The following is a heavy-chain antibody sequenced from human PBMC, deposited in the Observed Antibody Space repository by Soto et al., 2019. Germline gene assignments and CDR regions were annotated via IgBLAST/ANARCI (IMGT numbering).Heavy chain of an antibody. CDR2: IFYSGSTTY. Sequence: SETLSLTCTVSGGSISCHYWIWIRQPPGEGMEWIGYIFYSGSTTYNNNPSLKSRVSISVDTSKNQFYLRLSSVTAADTAVYYCARVGSSGWSPDYWGQGTLVTVSS. J-gene: IGHJ4*02. CDR3: ARVGSSGWSPDY. CDR1: GGSISCHY. D-gene: IGHD6-19*01. V-gene: IGHV4-59*11.